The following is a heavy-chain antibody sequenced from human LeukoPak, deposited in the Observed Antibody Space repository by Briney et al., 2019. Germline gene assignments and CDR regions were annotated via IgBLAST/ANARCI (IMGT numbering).Heavy chain of an antibody. CDR2: ISGGGGST. Sequence: GGSLRLSCAASGFTCSSYAMSWVRQAPGKGLEWVSVISGGGGSTYYADSVKGRFTISRDNSKNTLYLQMNSLRAEDTAVYYCAKVRWGSDNALDSWGQGTLVTGSS. CDR1: GFTCSSYA. D-gene: IGHD3-16*01. J-gene: IGHJ4*02. V-gene: IGHV3-23*01. CDR3: AKVRWGSDNALDS.